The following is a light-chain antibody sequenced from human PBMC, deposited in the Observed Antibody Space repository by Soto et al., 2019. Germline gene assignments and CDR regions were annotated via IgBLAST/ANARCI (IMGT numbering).Light chain of an antibody. CDR2: QDS. J-gene: IGLJ1*01. CDR1: KLGDKY. Sequence: SYELTQPPSVSVSPGQTASITCSGDKLGDKYVCWYHQKPGQSPVLVIYQDSKRPSGIPERFSGSNSGNTATLTISGTQPMDEAYYCVYALDRSTVVLGTGTKLTVL. CDR3: YALDRSTVV. V-gene: IGLV3-1*01.